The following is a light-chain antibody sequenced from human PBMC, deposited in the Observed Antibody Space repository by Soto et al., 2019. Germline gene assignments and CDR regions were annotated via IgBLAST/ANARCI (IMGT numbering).Light chain of an antibody. CDR1: RSIYTY. J-gene: IGKJ1*01. Sequence: IQITPYISPVSASTGDRVPTSCRATRSIYTYLAWYQQKPGKPPSLLIYAASTLQSGVPSRFNGSGSGTDFTLTITALQSEDSATYFCHQNFNYPRTFGQGTKVDIK. CDR2: AAS. V-gene: IGKV1-8*01. CDR3: HQNFNYPRT.